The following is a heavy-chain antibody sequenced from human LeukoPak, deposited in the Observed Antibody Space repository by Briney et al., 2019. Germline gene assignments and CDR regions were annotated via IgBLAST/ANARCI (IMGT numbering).Heavy chain of an antibody. Sequence: PGGSLRLSCAASGFTFSSYWMHWVRQAPGKGLVWVSRINSDGSSTSYADSVKGRFTISRDNAKNTLHLQMNSLRAEDTAVYYCARTDAVAGPLDYWGQGTLVTVSS. CDR2: INSDGSST. CDR1: GFTFSSYW. CDR3: ARTDAVAGPLDY. D-gene: IGHD6-19*01. J-gene: IGHJ4*02. V-gene: IGHV3-74*01.